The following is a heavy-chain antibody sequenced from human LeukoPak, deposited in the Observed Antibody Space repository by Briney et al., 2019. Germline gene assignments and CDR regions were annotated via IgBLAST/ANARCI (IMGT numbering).Heavy chain of an antibody. CDR1: GGSISSYY. D-gene: IGHD3-22*01. J-gene: IGHJ4*02. V-gene: IGHV4-59*01. CDR2: IYYSGST. CDR3: ARSGPNYYDSSGYSPGFDY. Sequence: SETLSLTCTVSGGSISSYYWSWIRQPPGKGLEWIGYIYYSGSTNYNPSLKSRVTISVDTSRNQFSLKLSSVTAADTAVYYCARSGPNYYDSSGYSPGFDYWGQGTLVTVSS.